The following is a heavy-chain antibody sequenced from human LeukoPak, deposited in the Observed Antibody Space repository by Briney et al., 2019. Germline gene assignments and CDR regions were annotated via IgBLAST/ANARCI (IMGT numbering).Heavy chain of an antibody. J-gene: IGHJ4*02. CDR1: GFTFSSYA. V-gene: IGHV3-23*01. Sequence: GGSLRLSCAASGFTFSSYAMSWVRQAPGKGLEWVSAISGSGGGTYYADSVKGRFTISRDNSKNTLYLQMNSLRAEDTAVYYCAKAYPYYDFWSGYYDYWGQGTLVTVSS. CDR3: AKAYPYYDFWSGYYDY. CDR2: ISGSGGGT. D-gene: IGHD3-3*01.